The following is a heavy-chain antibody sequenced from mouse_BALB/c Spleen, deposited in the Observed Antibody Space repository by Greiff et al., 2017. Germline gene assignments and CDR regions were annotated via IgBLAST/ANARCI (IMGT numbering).Heavy chain of an antibody. D-gene: IGHD1-1*01. V-gene: IGHV5-17*02. Sequence: DVKLVESGGGLVQPGGSRKLSCAASGFTFSSFGMHWVRQAPEKGLEWVAYISSGSSTIYYADTVKGRFTISRDNPKNTLFLQMTSLRSEDTAMYYCARRNYGSPWFAYWGQGTLVTVSA. CDR2: ISSGSSTI. CDR3: ARRNYGSPWFAY. CDR1: GFTFSSFG. J-gene: IGHJ3*01.